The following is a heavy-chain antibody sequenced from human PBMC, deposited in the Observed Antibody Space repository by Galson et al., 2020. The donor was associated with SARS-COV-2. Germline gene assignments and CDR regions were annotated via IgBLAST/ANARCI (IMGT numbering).Heavy chain of an antibody. CDR3: ARDPSSSGYYGWFDP. CDR1: GFTFSSYG. CDR2: ISYDGSNK. D-gene: IGHD3-22*01. V-gene: IGHV3-30*03. J-gene: IGHJ5*02. Sequence: GESLKISCAASGFTFSSYGMHWVRQAPGKGLEWVAVISYDGSNKYYADSVKGRFTISRDNSKNTLYLQMNSLRAEDTAVYYCARDPSSSGYYGWFDPWGQGTLVTVSS.